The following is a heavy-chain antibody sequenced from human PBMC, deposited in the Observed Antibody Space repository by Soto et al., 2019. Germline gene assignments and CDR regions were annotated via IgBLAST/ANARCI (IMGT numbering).Heavy chain of an antibody. D-gene: IGHD4-17*01. CDR1: GFTFSSYS. CDR2: ISSSSSYI. Sequence: GGSLRLSCAASGFTFSSYSMNWVRQAPGKGLEWVSSISSSSSYIYYADSVKGRFTISRDNSKNTLYLQMNSLRAEDTAVYYCAKDPGPYGDYEIYYFDYWGQGTLVTVSS. J-gene: IGHJ4*02. V-gene: IGHV3-21*04. CDR3: AKDPGPYGDYEIYYFDY.